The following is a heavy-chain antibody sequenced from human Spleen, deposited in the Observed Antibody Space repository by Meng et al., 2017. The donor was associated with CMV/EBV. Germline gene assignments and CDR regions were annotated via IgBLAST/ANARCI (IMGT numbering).Heavy chain of an antibody. CDR3: AKAGPGIAAAANWFDP. D-gene: IGHD6-13*01. CDR1: GFTFSSYW. Sequence: GGSLRLSCAASGFTFSSYWMSWVRQTPGKGLEWVANIKQDGSERYYVDSVKGRFTISRDNSKNTVYLQMNSLRAEDTAVYYCAKAGPGIAAAANWFDPWGQGTLVTVSS. V-gene: IGHV3-7*01. CDR2: IKQDGSER. J-gene: IGHJ5*02.